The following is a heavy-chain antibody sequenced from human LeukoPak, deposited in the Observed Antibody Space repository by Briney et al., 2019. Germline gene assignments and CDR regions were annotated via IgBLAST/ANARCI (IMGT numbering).Heavy chain of an antibody. V-gene: IGHV3-30*02. Sequence: GGSLRLSCVASGFTFRSYGIHWVRQAPGKGLEWVAYIRYDGNNEYYVDSVKGRFTISRDNSKNTVYLQMNSLRAEDTAVYYCAKARSIMIIFDALDMWGQGTMVTVSS. CDR3: AKARSIMIIFDALDM. CDR2: IRYDGNNE. D-gene: IGHD3-16*01. J-gene: IGHJ3*02. CDR1: GFTFRSYG.